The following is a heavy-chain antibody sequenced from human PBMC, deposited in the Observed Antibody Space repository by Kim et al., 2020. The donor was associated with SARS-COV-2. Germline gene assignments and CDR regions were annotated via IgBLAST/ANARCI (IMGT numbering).Heavy chain of an antibody. D-gene: IGHD5-12*01. Sequence: SETLSLTCTVSGASISTGTYYWGWIRQPPGKALEWIGTIYYSGTTYYNPSLKSRVTLSVDTSKNQFSLKLSSVTAADTAIYSCARQHSTYSDSWKVEGWFDTRGQGTLVTVSA. V-gene: IGHV4-39*01. CDR1: GASISTGTYY. J-gene: IGHJ5*02. CDR2: IYYSGTT. CDR3: ARQHSTYSDSWKVEGWFDT.